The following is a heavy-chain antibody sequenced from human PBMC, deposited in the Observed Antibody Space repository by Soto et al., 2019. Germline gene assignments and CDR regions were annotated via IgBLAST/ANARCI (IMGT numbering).Heavy chain of an antibody. J-gene: IGHJ5*01. CDR3: ARLRIATNNYKWFDP. Sequence: SETLSLTYSVSGAALTSGNYYWSWIRQVPGKGLEWIGHIYVTGAVDYNPSIRDRITISQDTSERQFSLNLRLVTAADTAVYYCARLRIATNNYKWFDPWGQGTLVTVSS. CDR1: GAALTSGNYY. D-gene: IGHD2-21*01. V-gene: IGHV4-31*03. CDR2: IYVTGAV.